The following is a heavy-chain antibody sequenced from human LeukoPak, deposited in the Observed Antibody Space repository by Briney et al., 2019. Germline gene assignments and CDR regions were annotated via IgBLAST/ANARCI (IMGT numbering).Heavy chain of an antibody. Sequence: SETLSLICTVSGGSLSSHYWIWTRQAPGKGLEWIGYNYYSGSTNYNPSLRSRVTMSADTSKNQFSLKLGSVTAADTAVYYCARLLYYSGSGNFDFWGQGILVTVSS. V-gene: IGHV4-59*11. CDR3: ARLLYYSGSGNFDF. D-gene: IGHD3-10*01. CDR1: GGSLSSHY. CDR2: NYYSGST. J-gene: IGHJ4*02.